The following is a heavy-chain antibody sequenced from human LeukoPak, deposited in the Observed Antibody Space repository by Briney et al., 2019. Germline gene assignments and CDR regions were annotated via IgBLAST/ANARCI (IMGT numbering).Heavy chain of an antibody. J-gene: IGHJ4*02. Sequence: ASVKVSCKVSGYTFSDYYMHWVRQAPGQGLEWMGWINPNSGGTNYAQKFQGRVTMTRDTSISTAYMELRSLRSDDTAVYYCARVPLGVYYYDSSGYYYFDYWGQGALVTVSS. CDR1: GYTFSDYY. V-gene: IGHV1-2*02. CDR2: INPNSGGT. CDR3: ARVPLGVYYYDSSGYYYFDY. D-gene: IGHD3-22*01.